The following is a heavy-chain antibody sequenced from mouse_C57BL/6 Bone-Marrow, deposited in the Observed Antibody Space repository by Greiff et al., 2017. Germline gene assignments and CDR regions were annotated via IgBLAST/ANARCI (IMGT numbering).Heavy chain of an antibody. CDR3: SRAATDQAHLFAY. D-gene: IGHD3-2*02. Sequence: QVQLQQSGAELVRPGTSVKVSCKASGYAFTNYLIEWVKQRPGQGLEWIGVINPGSGGTNYNEKFKGQATLTADKSSSTAYVQLRSLTSEDSAVSFCSRAATDQAHLFAYWGQGTLVTVSA. J-gene: IGHJ3*01. V-gene: IGHV1-54*01. CDR1: GYAFTNYL. CDR2: INPGSGGT.